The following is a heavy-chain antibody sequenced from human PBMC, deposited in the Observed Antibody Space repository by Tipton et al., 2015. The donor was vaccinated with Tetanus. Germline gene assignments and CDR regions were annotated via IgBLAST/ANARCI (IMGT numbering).Heavy chain of an antibody. Sequence: SLRLSCAASGFTFSSYSMNWVRQAPGKGLEWVSYISSSSSTIYYADSVKGRFTISRDNAKNSLYLQMNSLRAEDTAVYYCARDSRQHRTDYWGQGTLVTVSS. CDR2: ISSSSSTI. CDR1: GFTFSSYS. V-gene: IGHV3-48*01. D-gene: IGHD6-13*01. J-gene: IGHJ4*02. CDR3: ARDSRQHRTDY.